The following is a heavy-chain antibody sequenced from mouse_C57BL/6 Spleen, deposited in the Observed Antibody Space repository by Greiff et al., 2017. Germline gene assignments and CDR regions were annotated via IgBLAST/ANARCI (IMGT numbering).Heavy chain of an antibody. D-gene: IGHD2-5*01. CDR1: GYAFSSSW. CDR3: ASPAYYSNTDAMDY. Sequence: QVQLQQSGPELVKPGASVKISCKASGYAFSSSWMHWVKQRPGKGLEWIGRIYPGDGDTNYNGKFKGKATLTADKSSSTAYMQLSSLTSEDSAVYFCASPAYYSNTDAMDYWGQGTSVTVSS. CDR2: IYPGDGDT. V-gene: IGHV1-82*01. J-gene: IGHJ4*01.